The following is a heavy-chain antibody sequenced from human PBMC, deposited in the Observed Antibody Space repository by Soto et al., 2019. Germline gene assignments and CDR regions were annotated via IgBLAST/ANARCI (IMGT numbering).Heavy chain of an antibody. D-gene: IGHD3-10*01. Sequence: AISGSGGSTYYADSVKGRFTISRDNSKNTLYLQMSSLRAEDTAVYYCAKDYYGSGSYGAFDIWGQGTMVTVSS. CDR2: ISGSGGST. V-gene: IGHV3-23*01. J-gene: IGHJ3*02. CDR3: AKDYYGSGSYGAFDI.